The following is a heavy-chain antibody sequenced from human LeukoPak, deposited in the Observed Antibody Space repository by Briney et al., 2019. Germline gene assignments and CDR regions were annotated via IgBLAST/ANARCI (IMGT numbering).Heavy chain of an antibody. V-gene: IGHV1-2*02. J-gene: IGHJ4*02. CDR1: GYTFTGYY. CDR2: INPNSGGT. Sequence: ASVKVSCKASGYTFTGYYMHWVRQAPGQGLEWMGWINPNSGGTNYAQKFQGRVTMTRDTSISTAYMELSRPRSDDTAVYYCARDMRIAARMGGYWGQGTLVTVSS. CDR3: ARDMRIAARMGGY. D-gene: IGHD6-6*01.